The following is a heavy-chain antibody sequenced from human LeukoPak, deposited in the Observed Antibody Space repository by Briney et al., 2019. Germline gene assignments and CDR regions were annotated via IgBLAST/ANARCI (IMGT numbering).Heavy chain of an antibody. CDR3: ARGLSVGATAYYFDY. V-gene: IGHV4-34*01. CDR2: INHSGST. CDR1: GGSFSGYY. Sequence: PSETLSLTCAVYGGSFSGYYWSWIRQPPGKGLEWIGEINHSGSTNYNPSLKSRVTISVDTSKNQFSLKLSSVTAADTAVYYCARGLSVGATAYYFDYWGQGTLVTVSS. D-gene: IGHD1-26*01. J-gene: IGHJ4*02.